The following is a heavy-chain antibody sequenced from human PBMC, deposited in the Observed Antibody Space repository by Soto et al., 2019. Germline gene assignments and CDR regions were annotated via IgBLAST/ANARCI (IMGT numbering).Heavy chain of an antibody. D-gene: IGHD1-1*01. CDR2: ISGGGGTT. CDR1: GFTFSSYA. V-gene: IGHV3-23*01. J-gene: IGHJ4*02. Sequence: EVQLLESGGGLVQPGGSLRLSCAASGFTFSSYAMNWVRQAPGEGLEWVSSISGGGGTTYYADPVKGRFSISRDNSKNTLYLQMNSLRGEDTAVYFCAQDLSTGTTRGLFDHWGQGTLVTVSS. CDR3: AQDLSTGTTRGLFDH.